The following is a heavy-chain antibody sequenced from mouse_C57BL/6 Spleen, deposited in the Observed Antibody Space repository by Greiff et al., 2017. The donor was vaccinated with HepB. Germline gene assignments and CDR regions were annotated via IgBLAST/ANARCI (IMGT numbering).Heavy chain of an antibody. J-gene: IGHJ1*03. D-gene: IGHD3-3*01. Sequence: QVQLQQSGAELVRPGSSVKLSCKASGYTFTSYWMHWVKQRPIQGLEWIGNIDPSDSETHYNQKFKDKATLTVDKSSSTAYMQLSSLTSDDSAVYYCARGGDRDWYFDVWGTGTTVTVSS. V-gene: IGHV1-52*01. CDR3: ARGGDRDWYFDV. CDR2: IDPSDSET. CDR1: GYTFTSYW.